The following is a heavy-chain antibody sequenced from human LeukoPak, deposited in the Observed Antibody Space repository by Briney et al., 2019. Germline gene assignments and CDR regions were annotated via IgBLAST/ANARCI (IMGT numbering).Heavy chain of an antibody. CDR1: GVTFSSHS. CDR3: ARDRYSSGWMTFDY. Sequence: GGSLRLSCAASGVTFSSHSLNWVRQAPGKGLEWVSFISSSSSYIYYADSVKDRFTISRDNAKNSLYLQMNSLRAEDTAVYYCARDRYSSGWMTFDYWGQGTLVTVSS. D-gene: IGHD6-19*01. J-gene: IGHJ4*02. V-gene: IGHV3-21*01. CDR2: ISSSSSYI.